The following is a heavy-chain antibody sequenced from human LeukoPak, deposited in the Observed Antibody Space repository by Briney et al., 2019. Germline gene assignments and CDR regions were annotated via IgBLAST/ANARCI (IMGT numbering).Heavy chain of an antibody. CDR2: INPNSGGT. D-gene: IGHD2-2*01. Sequence: SVKVSCKASGYTFTGYYMHWVRQAPGQGLEWMGWINPNSGGTNYAQKFQGWVTMTRDTSISTAYMELSRLRSDDTAVYYCARALDCSSTSCYGRFDPWGQGTLITVSS. J-gene: IGHJ5*02. CDR1: GYTFTGYY. CDR3: ARALDCSSTSCYGRFDP. V-gene: IGHV1-2*04.